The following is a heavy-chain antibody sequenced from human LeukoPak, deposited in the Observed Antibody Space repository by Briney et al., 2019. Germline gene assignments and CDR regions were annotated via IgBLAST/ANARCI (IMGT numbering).Heavy chain of an antibody. CDR2: IMEDGGAT. V-gene: IGHV3-7*01. D-gene: IGHD3-16*01. Sequence: PGGSLTPSCAPSGFTLSRYQMSWVRQAPGKGLECLAMIMEDGGATYYVDSVKGQFTVSRDNAKNSVYLQMNSLRVEDTAVYYCARDWAPEIGGASLDIWGQGTLVAVSP. CDR1: GFTLSRYQ. CDR3: ARDWAPEIGGASLDI. J-gene: IGHJ3*02.